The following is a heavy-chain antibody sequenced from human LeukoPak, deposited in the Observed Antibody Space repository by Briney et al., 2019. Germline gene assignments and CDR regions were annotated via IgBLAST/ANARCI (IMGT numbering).Heavy chain of an antibody. D-gene: IGHD3-22*01. Sequence: PSETLSLTCAVYGGSFSGYYWSWICQPPGKGLEWIGEINHSGSTNYNPSLKSRVTISVDTSKNQFSLKLSSVTAADTAVYYCARDYYDSSGYPFDAFDIWGQGTMVTVSS. CDR2: INHSGST. CDR1: GGSFSGYY. CDR3: ARDYYDSSGYPFDAFDI. J-gene: IGHJ3*02. V-gene: IGHV4-34*01.